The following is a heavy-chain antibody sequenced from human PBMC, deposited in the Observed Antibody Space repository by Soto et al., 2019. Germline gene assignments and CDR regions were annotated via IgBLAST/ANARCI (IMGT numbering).Heavy chain of an antibody. CDR3: ARCDDYGDYYFDY. CDR1: GGSISSGGYS. CDR2: IYHSGST. Sequence: QLQLQESGSGLVKPSQTLSLTCAVSGGSISSGGYSWSWIRQPPGKGLEWIGYIYHSGSTYYNPSLKSRVTISVDRSKNQFSLKLSSVTAADTAVHYCARCDDYGDYYFDYWGQGTLVTVSS. D-gene: IGHD4-17*01. V-gene: IGHV4-30-2*01. J-gene: IGHJ4*02.